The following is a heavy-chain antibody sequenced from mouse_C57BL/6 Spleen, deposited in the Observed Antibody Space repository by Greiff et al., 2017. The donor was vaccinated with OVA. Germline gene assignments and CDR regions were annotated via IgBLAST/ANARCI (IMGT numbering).Heavy chain of an antibody. CDR1: GYTFTSYW. V-gene: IGHV1-55*01. D-gene: IGHD2-4*01. Sequence: QVQLQQSGAELVKPGASVKMSCKASGYTFTSYWITWVKQRPGQGLEWIGDIYPGSGSTNYNEKFKSKATLTVDTSSSTAYMQLSSLTSEDSAVYYCARGGGYDYDGGAWFAYWGQGTLVTVSA. J-gene: IGHJ3*01. CDR2: IYPGSGST. CDR3: ARGGGYDYDGGAWFAY.